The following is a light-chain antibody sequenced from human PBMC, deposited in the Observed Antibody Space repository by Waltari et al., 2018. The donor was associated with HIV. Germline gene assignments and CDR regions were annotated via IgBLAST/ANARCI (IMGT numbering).Light chain of an antibody. Sequence: DIVLTQSPDSLTVSLGERATINCKASQSVLFTTSNSNYLAWYQQKPGHPPKLLISWTSGRESGVPDRFSGGGSGTDFTLTISSLQAEDVGVYYCQQYYSHPRTFGQGTKLEI. CDR2: WTS. V-gene: IGKV4-1*01. CDR3: QQYYSHPRT. J-gene: IGKJ2*01. CDR1: QSVLFTTSNSNY.